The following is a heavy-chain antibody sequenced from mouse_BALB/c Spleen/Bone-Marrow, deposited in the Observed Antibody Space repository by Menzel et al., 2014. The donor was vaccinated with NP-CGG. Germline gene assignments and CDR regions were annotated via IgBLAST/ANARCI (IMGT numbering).Heavy chain of an antibody. V-gene: IGHV1-18*01. CDR1: GYSFTGYT. D-gene: IGHD2-10*02. CDR3: ARHGYGNYMAMDY. J-gene: IGHJ4*01. CDR2: INPYNSGT. Sequence: VQLQQSGPELVKPGASMKISCKASGYSFTGYTMNWVKQSHGKNLEWIGHINPYNSGTSQNQKFKGKATLTVDKSSSTAYMELLSLTSEDSAVYYCARHGYGNYMAMDYWGQGTSVTVSS.